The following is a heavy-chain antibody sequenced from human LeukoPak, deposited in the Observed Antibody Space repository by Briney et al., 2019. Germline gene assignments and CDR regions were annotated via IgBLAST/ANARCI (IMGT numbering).Heavy chain of an antibody. CDR3: ARDAEYSSSWYRDSSGWYLGY. CDR2: IWYDGSNK. J-gene: IGHJ4*02. CDR1: GFTFSSYG. D-gene: IGHD6-13*01. Sequence: GRSLRLSCAASGFTFSSYGMHWVRQAPGKGLEWVAVIWYDGSNKYYADSVKGRFTISRDNSKNTLYLQMNSLRAEDTAVYYCARDAEYSSSWYRDSSGWYLGYWGRGTLVTVSS. V-gene: IGHV3-33*01.